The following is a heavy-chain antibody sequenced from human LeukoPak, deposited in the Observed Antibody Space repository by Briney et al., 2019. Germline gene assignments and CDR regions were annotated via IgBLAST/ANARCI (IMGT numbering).Heavy chain of an antibody. V-gene: IGHV3-23*01. CDR1: GFTIGTYA. CDR2: IGSAGT. J-gene: IGHJ4*02. CDR3: AKNLDASGSYFPDE. Sequence: GGSLRLTCAVSGFTIGTYAMTWVRQAPGKGLEWVSGIGSAGTYYADSVKGRFTISRDNSKNTLYLQMNSLRAEDTAVYYCAKNLDASGSYFPDEWGQGTLVTVSS. D-gene: IGHD3-10*01.